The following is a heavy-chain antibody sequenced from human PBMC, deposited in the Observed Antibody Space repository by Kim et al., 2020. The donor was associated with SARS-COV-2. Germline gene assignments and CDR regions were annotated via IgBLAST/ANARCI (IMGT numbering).Heavy chain of an antibody. CDR2: ISSAGSTK. CDR1: GFTFSSYG. V-gene: IGHV3-30*18. CDR3: AKDTYRGAVIVY. D-gene: IGHD3-16*01. Sequence: GGSLRLSCAASGFTFSSYGMHWVRQAPGKGLEWVAVISSAGSTKYYADSVKGRFTISRDNSKNSLYLQMNSLRVEDTAVYFCAKDTYRGAVIVYWGQGTL. J-gene: IGHJ4*02.